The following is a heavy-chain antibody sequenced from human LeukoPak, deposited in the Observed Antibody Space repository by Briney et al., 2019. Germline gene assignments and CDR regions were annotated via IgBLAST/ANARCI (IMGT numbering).Heavy chain of an antibody. CDR1: RFTFSTYD. CDR2: ISSSSRTI. CDR3: ARLRYYAMDV. V-gene: IGHV3-48*01. J-gene: IGHJ6*02. Sequence: PGGSLRLSCAASRFTFSTYDMNWVRQAPGKGLEWVSYISSSSRTISYADSVKGRFTISRDNAKNSLYLQMNSLRAEDTAVYYCARLRYYAMDVWGQGNTVTASS.